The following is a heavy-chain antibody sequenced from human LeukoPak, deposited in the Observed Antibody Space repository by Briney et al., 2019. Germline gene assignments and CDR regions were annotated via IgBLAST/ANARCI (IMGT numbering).Heavy chain of an antibody. V-gene: IGHV3-7*01. D-gene: IGHD3-3*01. J-gene: IGHJ4*02. CDR1: GLTFTDYS. Sequence: GGSLRLSCAASGLTFTDYSMTWVRRAPGKGLEWVANIKQDGSETYYVDSVMGRFTISRLNAKNSVYLQMNSLRAEDTAVYYCARDRSISGVVTIDFWGQGTLVTVSS. CDR2: IKQDGSET. CDR3: ARDRSISGVVTIDF.